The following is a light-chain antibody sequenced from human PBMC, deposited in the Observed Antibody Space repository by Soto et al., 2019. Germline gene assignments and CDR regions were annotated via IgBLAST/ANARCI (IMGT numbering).Light chain of an antibody. CDR2: DVS. Sequence: QSVLTQPRSVSGSPGQSVTISCTGTSRDVGGYNYVSWYQQYPGKAPKLIIYDVSERPSGVPDRFSGSKAGDTASLTISGLQAEDEADYYCCAHAGSYTSVFGSGTKVTVL. CDR1: SRDVGGYNY. V-gene: IGLV2-11*01. CDR3: CAHAGSYTSV. J-gene: IGLJ1*01.